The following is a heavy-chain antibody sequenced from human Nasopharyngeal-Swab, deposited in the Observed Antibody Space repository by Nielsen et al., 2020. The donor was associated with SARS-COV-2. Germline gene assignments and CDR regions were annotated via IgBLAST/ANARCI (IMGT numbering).Heavy chain of an antibody. V-gene: IGHV3-49*04. CDR2: IRSKAYGGTT. J-gene: IGHJ3*02. Sequence: GESLKISCTASGFTFGDYAMSWVRQAPGKGLEWVGFIRSKAYGGTTEYAASVKGRFTISSDDSKSIAYLQMNSLKTEDTAVYYCSVDTAMEEKAFDIWGQGTMVTVSS. D-gene: IGHD5-18*01. CDR3: SVDTAMEEKAFDI. CDR1: GFTFGDYA.